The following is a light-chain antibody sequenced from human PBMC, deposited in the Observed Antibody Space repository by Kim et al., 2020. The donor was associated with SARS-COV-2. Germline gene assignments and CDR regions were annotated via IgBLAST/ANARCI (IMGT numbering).Light chain of an antibody. V-gene: IGKV3-20*01. Sequence: PGERATLSCRASQSVSSSYLAWYQQKPGQAPRLLIYGASIRATGIPDRFSGSGSGTDFTLTISRLEPEDFAVYYCQQYGISPSWTFGQGTKVEIK. CDR3: QQYGISPSWT. J-gene: IGKJ1*01. CDR2: GAS. CDR1: QSVSSSY.